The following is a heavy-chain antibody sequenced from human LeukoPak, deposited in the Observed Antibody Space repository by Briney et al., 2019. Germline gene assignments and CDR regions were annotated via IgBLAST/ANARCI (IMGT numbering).Heavy chain of an antibody. D-gene: IGHD3-3*02. CDR2: ISGSGGSK. CDR1: RFPPRKYA. CDR3: AKEPKPFLEWHFDN. Sequence: GGSLRLSCVGSRFPPRKYAMSWVRQAPGKGLEWVSGISGSGGSKYYADSVRGRFTISRDNSKDTLFLQMSSLRADDTAKYYCAKEPKPFLEWHFDNWGQGTLVIVSS. V-gene: IGHV3-23*01. J-gene: IGHJ4*02.